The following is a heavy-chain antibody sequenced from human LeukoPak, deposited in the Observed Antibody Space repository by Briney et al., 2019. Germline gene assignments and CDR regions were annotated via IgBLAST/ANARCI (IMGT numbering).Heavy chain of an antibody. CDR3: ARDRNYYDSSGYYFAN. Sequence: PSETLSLTCTVSGGSIRSSYYYWGWIRQPPGKGLEWIGYIYHSGNTNYNPSLKSRVTISVDTSKSQLSLKLNSVTAADTAVYYCARDRNYYDSSGYYFANWGQGTLVTVSS. CDR1: GGSIRSSYYY. J-gene: IGHJ4*02. D-gene: IGHD3-22*01. V-gene: IGHV4-61*01. CDR2: IYHSGNT.